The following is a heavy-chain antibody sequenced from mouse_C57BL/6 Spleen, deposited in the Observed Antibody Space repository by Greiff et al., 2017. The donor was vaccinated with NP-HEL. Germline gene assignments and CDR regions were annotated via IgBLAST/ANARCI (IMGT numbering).Heavy chain of an antibody. J-gene: IGHJ2*01. CDR3: ARGPHYYGSRGDYFDY. CDR2: ISSGSSTI. V-gene: IGHV5-17*01. Sequence: DVHLVESGGGLVKPGGSLKLSCAASGFTFSDYGMHWVRQSPEKGLEWVAYISSGSSTIYYADTVKGRFTISRDNAKNTLFLQMTSLRYEDTAMYYCARGPHYYGSRGDYFDYWGQGTTLTVSS. D-gene: IGHD1-1*01. CDR1: GFTFSDYG.